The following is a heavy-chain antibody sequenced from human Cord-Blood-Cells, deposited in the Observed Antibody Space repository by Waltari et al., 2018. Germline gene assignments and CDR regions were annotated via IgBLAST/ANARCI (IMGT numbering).Heavy chain of an antibody. CDR2: INHSGST. D-gene: IGHD3-3*01. CDR3: ARGCNTIFGVVIDDAFDI. V-gene: IGHV4-34*01. Sequence: QVQLQQWGAGLLKPSATLSLTCAVYGGSFSGYYCTWIRQPPGKGLEWIGEINHSGSTNYNPSLKSRVTISVDTSKNQFSLKLSSVTAADTAVYYCARGCNTIFGVVIDDAFDIWGQGTMVTVSS. CDR1: GGSFSGYY. J-gene: IGHJ3*02.